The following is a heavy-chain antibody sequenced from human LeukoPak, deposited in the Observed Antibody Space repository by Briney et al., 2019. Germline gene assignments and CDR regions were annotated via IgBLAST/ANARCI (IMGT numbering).Heavy chain of an antibody. V-gene: IGHV3-7*01. CDR2: IKQDGSEK. Sequence: GGSLRLSCAASGFTFSNAWMSWVRQAPGKGLEWVANIKQDGSEKYYVDSVKGRFTISRDNAKNSLYLQMNSLRAEDTAVYYCARDSAVFYYDSSGIRGDFDYWGQGTLVTVSS. CDR1: GFTFSNAW. J-gene: IGHJ4*02. D-gene: IGHD3-22*01. CDR3: ARDSAVFYYDSSGIRGDFDY.